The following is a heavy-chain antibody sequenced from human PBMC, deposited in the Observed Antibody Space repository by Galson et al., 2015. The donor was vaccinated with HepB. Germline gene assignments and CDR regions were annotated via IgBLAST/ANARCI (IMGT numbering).Heavy chain of an antibody. CDR1: GGSISSGDYY. Sequence: TLSLTCTVSGGSISSGDYYWSWIRQPPGKGLEWIGYIYYSGSTYYNPSLKSRVTISVDTSKNQFSLKLSSVTAADTAVYYCARDSPYGTQSTDYWGQGTLVTVSS. CDR3: ARDSPYGTQSTDY. J-gene: IGHJ4*02. V-gene: IGHV4-30-4*01. D-gene: IGHD4-17*01. CDR2: IYYSGST.